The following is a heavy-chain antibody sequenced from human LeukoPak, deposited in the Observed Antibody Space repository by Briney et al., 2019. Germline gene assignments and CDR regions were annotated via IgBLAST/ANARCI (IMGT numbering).Heavy chain of an antibody. CDR1: GYTFTGYS. Sequence: ASVKVSCKASGYTFTGYSVHWVRQAPGQGLEWMGWINPNSGGTKYALKFQGRVTMTRDTSISTAYMELSRLTSDDTAVYYCAREPIHFTGPFDYWGQGTLVTVSS. D-gene: IGHD3-10*01. V-gene: IGHV1-2*02. CDR3: AREPIHFTGPFDY. J-gene: IGHJ4*02. CDR2: INPNSGGT.